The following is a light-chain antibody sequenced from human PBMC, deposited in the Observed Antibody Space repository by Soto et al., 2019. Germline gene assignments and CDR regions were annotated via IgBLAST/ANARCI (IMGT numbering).Light chain of an antibody. V-gene: IGLV1-40*01. Sequence: QSVLTQSPSVSGAPGQRVTISCTGNNSNIGAGYDVHWYQQLPGTAPKLLIYGNINRPSGVPDRFSGSKSGASVSLAITGLQVEDEADYYCQSYDSSLSAWVFGGGTQLTVL. CDR2: GNI. CDR3: QSYDSSLSAWV. CDR1: NSNIGAGYD. J-gene: IGLJ2*01.